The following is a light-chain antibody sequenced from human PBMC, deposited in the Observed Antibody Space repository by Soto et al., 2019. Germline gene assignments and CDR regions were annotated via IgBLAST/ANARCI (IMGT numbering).Light chain of an antibody. CDR3: AAWDDSLSARYV. Sequence: QSVLTQPPSASGTPGQRVTISCSGSSSNIGSNYVYWYQQLPGTAPKLLIYRNNQRPSGVPDRFSGSKSGTSASLAISWLRSEDEADYYCAAWDDSLSARYVFGTGTRSPS. CDR2: RNN. CDR1: SSNIGSNY. J-gene: IGLJ1*01. V-gene: IGLV1-47*01.